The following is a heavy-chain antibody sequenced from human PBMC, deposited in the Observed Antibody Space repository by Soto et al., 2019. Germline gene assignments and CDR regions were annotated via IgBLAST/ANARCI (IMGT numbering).Heavy chain of an antibody. Sequence: EVQLVESGGGLIQPGGSLRLSCEASGFTFSSNDMNWVRQAPGKGLEWVSLIWTSGSTAYADSVKGRFTISRDNSKSALYLHTSSLRAEDTAVYYCATRPLLRGAPWGQGTMVTVSS. V-gene: IGHV3-53*01. CDR2: IWTSGST. CDR1: GFTFSSND. CDR3: ATRPLLRGAP. D-gene: IGHD3-16*01. J-gene: IGHJ3*01.